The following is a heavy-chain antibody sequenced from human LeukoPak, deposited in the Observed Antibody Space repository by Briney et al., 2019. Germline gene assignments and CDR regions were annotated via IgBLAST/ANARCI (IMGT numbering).Heavy chain of an antibody. CDR3: ARSVYYDTSTGYYYYALDV. Sequence: GGSLRLSCAASGFTVSSNYISWVRQAPGKGLEWVSVKGRFTISRDNSKNTLYLQMDSLRGEDTAVYYCARSVYYDTSTGYYYYALDVWGQGTTVTVSS. D-gene: IGHD3-9*01. CDR1: GFTVSSNY. J-gene: IGHJ6*02. V-gene: IGHV3-66*01.